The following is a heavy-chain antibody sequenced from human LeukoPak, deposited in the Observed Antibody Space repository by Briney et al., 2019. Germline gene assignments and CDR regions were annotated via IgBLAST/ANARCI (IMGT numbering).Heavy chain of an antibody. CDR2: IIPIFGTA. J-gene: IGHJ5*02. CDR1: GGTFSSYV. D-gene: IGHD5-12*01. V-gene: IGHV1-69*05. Sequence: AASVKVSCKASGGTFSSYVISWVRQAPGQGLEWMGGIIPIFGTANYAQKFQGRVTITTDESTSTAYMELSSLRSEDTAVYYCARDIGDIVATAGYGWFDPWGQGTLVTVSS. CDR3: ARDIGDIVATAGYGWFDP.